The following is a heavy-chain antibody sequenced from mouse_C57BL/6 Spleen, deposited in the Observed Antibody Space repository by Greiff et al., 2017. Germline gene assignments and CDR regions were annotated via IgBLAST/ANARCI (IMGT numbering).Heavy chain of an antibody. CDR1: GYAFSSYW. J-gene: IGHJ2*01. CDR3: SRSGGNYVFDY. Sequence: QVQLQQSGAELVKPGASVKISCKASGYAFSSYWMNWVKQRPGKGLEWIGQIYPGDGDTNYNGKFKGKATLTADKSSSIAYMQLSSLTSEDSAVXFCSRSGGNYVFDYWGQGTTLTVSS. V-gene: IGHV1-80*01. D-gene: IGHD2-1*01. CDR2: IYPGDGDT.